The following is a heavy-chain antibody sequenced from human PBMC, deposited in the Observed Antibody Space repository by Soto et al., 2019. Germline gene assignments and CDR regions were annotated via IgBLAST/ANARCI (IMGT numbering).Heavy chain of an antibody. D-gene: IGHD6-13*01. Sequence: PSETLSLTCTVSGGSISSYYWSWIRQPPGKGLEWIGYIYYSGSTNYNPSLKSRVTISVDTSKNQFSLKLSSVTAADTAVYYCARKEAAAGSGFDYWGQGTLVTVSS. CDR1: GGSISSYY. CDR2: IYYSGST. CDR3: ARKEAAAGSGFDY. J-gene: IGHJ4*02. V-gene: IGHV4-59*01.